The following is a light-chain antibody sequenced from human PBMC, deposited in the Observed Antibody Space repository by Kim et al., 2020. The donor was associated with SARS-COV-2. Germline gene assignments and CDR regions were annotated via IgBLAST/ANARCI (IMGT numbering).Light chain of an antibody. CDR3: HSRDSSGNHLV. Sequence: ALGQTVGITCQGDSLRTYYASWYQQKPGQAPVLVIYGKNNRPSGIPDRFSGSSSGNTASLTITGTQAEDEADYYCHSRDSSGNHLVFGGGTQLTVL. CDR2: GKN. CDR1: SLRTYY. J-gene: IGLJ3*02. V-gene: IGLV3-19*01.